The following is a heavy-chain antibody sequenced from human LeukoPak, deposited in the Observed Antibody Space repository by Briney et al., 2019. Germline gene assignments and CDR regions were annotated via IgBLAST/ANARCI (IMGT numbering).Heavy chain of an antibody. CDR3: ARAGSHWHYVC. D-gene: IGHD3-10*01. Sequence: GGSLRLSCAASGFTFSGFSMSWVRQSPTKGLEWVANIKQDGSERYYVDSVKGRFTISRDNAKNSLSLQMNNLRVEDTAVYYCARAGSHWHYVCWGQGTVVTVSS. J-gene: IGHJ4*02. V-gene: IGHV3-7*01. CDR1: GFTFSGFS. CDR2: IKQDGSER.